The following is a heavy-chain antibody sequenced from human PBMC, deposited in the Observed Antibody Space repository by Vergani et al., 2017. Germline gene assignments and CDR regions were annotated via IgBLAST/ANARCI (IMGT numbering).Heavy chain of an antibody. CDR2: ISYDGSNK. CDR3: AKPREYYYDSSGYAY. D-gene: IGHD3-22*01. V-gene: IGHV3-30*18. CDR1: GFTFSSYG. Sequence: QVQLVESGGGVVQPGRSLRPSCAASGFTFSSYGMHWVRQAPGKGREGVAVISYDGSNKYYADSVKGRFTISRDNSKNTLYLQTNSLRAEDTAVYYCAKPREYYYDSSGYAYWGQGTLVTVSS. J-gene: IGHJ4*02.